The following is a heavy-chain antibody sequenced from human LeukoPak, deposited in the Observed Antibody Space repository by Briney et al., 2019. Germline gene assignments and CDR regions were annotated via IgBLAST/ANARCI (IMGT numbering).Heavy chain of an antibody. J-gene: IGHJ5*02. D-gene: IGHD5-18*01. CDR1: GGSFSGYY. V-gene: IGHV4-34*01. CDR2: INHSGST. Sequence: PSETLSLTCAVYGGSFSGYYWSWIRHPPGKGLEWIGEINHSGSTNYNASLKSRVTISVDTSKNQFSLRLSSVTAADTAVYYCAPRGDIEHSYGYGKWFDPWGQGTRVTVSS. CDR3: APRGDIEHSYGYGKWFDP.